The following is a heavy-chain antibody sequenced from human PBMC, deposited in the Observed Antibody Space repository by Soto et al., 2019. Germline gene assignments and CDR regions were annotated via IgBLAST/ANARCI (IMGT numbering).Heavy chain of an antibody. V-gene: IGHV1-69*13. CDR1: GGTFSSYA. CDR2: IIPIFGTA. J-gene: IGHJ5*01. CDR3: ARGRVDYYGSGGMNWFDS. Sequence: GASVKVSCKASGGTFSSYAISWVRQAPGQGLEWMGGIIPIFGTANYAQKFQGRVTITADESTSTAYMELSSLRSEDTAVYYCARGRVDYYGSGGMNWFDSWGQRTLVTVSS. D-gene: IGHD3-10*01.